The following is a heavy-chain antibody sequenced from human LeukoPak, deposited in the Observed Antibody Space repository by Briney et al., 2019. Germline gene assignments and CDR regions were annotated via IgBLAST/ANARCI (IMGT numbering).Heavy chain of an antibody. J-gene: IGHJ4*02. CDR1: GFTFSSYA. D-gene: IGHD3-22*01. CDR3: AQGGLGKNYFDRSGSI. Sequence: GGSLRLSCAASGFTFSSYAMSWVRQAPGKGLEWVSSMGRNTHCADSVKGRFTISRDNSKDTVYLFMSSLGADDTAVYYCAQGGLGKNYFDRSGSIWGQGTLVTVSS. V-gene: IGHV3-23*05. CDR2: MGRNT.